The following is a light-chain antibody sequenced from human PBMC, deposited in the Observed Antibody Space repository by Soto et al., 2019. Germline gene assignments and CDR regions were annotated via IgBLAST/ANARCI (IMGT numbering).Light chain of an antibody. CDR1: SSDVGAFNY. CDR2: EVT. CDR3: TSYASSSARV. Sequence: QSALTQPASVSGSPGQSITISCTGTSSDVGAFNYVSWYQQYPRKPPKLIIYEVTNGPSGVSNRFSGSKSGNTASLTISGLQAEDEADYYCTSYASSSARVFGGGTQLTVL. V-gene: IGLV2-14*01. J-gene: IGLJ3*02.